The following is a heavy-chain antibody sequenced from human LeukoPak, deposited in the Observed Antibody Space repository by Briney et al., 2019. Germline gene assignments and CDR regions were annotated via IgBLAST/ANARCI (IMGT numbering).Heavy chain of an antibody. V-gene: IGHV4-59*01. CDR1: GDSIGSYY. Sequence: SETLSLTCTVSGDSIGSYYWSWIRQPPGRGLEWIGYVYYTGSTNYNPSLKSRVTISVDTSKSQFSLKLRSVTAADTAVYYCARERNSSGYFDYWGQGTLVTVSS. D-gene: IGHD1/OR15-1a*01. CDR2: VYYTGST. CDR3: ARERNSSGYFDY. J-gene: IGHJ4*02.